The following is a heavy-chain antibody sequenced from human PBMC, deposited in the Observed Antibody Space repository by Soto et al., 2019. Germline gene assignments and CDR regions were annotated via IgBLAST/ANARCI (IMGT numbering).Heavy chain of an antibody. CDR1: GYNFASLG. CDR2: INAGNGNI. Sequence: ASGKVSCKASGYNFASLGMHWVRQAPGQRLEWMGWINAGNGNIKYSQKFQDRVTITRDTSASTAYMELSSLRSEDRAVYYCAREPRYCRGVSCYFLPGMDYWGRGTLVPVSS. V-gene: IGHV1-3*01. D-gene: IGHD2-15*01. J-gene: IGHJ4*02. CDR3: AREPRYCRGVSCYFLPGMDY.